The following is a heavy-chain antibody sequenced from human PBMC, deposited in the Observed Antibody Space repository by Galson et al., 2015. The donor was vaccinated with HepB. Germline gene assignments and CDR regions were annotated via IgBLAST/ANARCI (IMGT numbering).Heavy chain of an antibody. CDR3: ARNPRPYGGNRLEYGRYYYYGMDV. D-gene: IGHD4-23*01. J-gene: IGHJ6*02. CDR2: IIPILGIA. V-gene: IGHV1-69*02. Sequence: QSGAEVKKPGESLKISCKASGGTFSSYTISWVRQAPGQGLEWMGRIIPILGIANYAQKFQGRVTITADKSTSTAYMELSSLRSEDTAVYYCARNPRPYGGNRLEYGRYYYYGMDVWGQGTTVTVSS. CDR1: GGTFSSYT.